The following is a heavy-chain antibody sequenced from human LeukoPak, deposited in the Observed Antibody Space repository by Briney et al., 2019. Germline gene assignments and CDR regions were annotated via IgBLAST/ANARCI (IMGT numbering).Heavy chain of an antibody. Sequence: GASVRVSCKASGYTFTSYYMHWVRQAPGQGLEWMGIINPSGGSTSYAQKFQGRVTMTRDTSTSTVYMELSSLRSEDTAVYYCARAAIEYDSSGYYQAYWGQGTLVTVSS. CDR3: ARAAIEYDSSGYYQAY. D-gene: IGHD3-22*01. CDR1: GYTFTSYY. J-gene: IGHJ4*02. V-gene: IGHV1-46*01. CDR2: INPSGGST.